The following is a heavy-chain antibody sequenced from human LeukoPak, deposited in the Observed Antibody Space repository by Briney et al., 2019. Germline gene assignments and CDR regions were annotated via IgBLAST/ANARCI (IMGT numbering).Heavy chain of an antibody. CDR3: ARGLYYYDSSGFRIPYYYYYMDV. CDR2: MNPNSGNT. J-gene: IGHJ6*03. D-gene: IGHD3-22*01. CDR1: GYTFTSYD. V-gene: IGHV1-8*01. Sequence: ASVKVSRKASGYTFTSYDINWVRQATGQGLEWMGWMNPNSGNTGYAQKFQGRVTMTRNTSISTAYMELSSLRSEDTAVYYCARGLYYYDSSGFRIPYYYYYMDVWGKGTTVTISS.